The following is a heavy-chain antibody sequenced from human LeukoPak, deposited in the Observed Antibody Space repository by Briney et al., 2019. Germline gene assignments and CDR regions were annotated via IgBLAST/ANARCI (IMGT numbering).Heavy chain of an antibody. J-gene: IGHJ4*02. Sequence: GGSLRLSCAASGFTFSSYGMHWVRQAPGKGLEWVAVISYDGSNKYYADSVKGRFTISRDNSKNTLYLQMNSLRAEDTAVYYCAKDQSLLWFGESPFDYWGQGTLVTVSS. CDR3: AKDQSLLWFGESPFDY. D-gene: IGHD3-10*01. CDR1: GFTFSSYG. V-gene: IGHV3-30*18. CDR2: ISYDGSNK.